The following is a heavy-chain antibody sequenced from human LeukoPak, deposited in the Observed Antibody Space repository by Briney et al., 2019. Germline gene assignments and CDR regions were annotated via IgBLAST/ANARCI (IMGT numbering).Heavy chain of an antibody. CDR3: ARDFRVAWFDP. CDR2: IYTSGST. V-gene: IGHV4-4*07. Sequence: ASETLSLTCTVSGGSISSYYWSWIRQPAGKGLEWIGRIYTSGSTNYNPSLKSRVTISVDTSKNQFSLKLSSVTAADTAVYYCARDFRVAWFDPWGQGTLVTVSS. CDR1: GGSISSYY. J-gene: IGHJ5*02.